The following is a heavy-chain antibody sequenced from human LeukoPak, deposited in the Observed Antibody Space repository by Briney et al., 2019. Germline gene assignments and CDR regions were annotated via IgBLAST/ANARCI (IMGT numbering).Heavy chain of an antibody. Sequence: SETLSLTCAVSGGSISSGGYSWSWIRQPPGKGLEWIGYIYHSGSTYYNPSLKSRVTISVDRSKNQFSLKLSSVAAADTAVYYCARGGYCSSTSCSSNWFDPWGQGTLVTVSS. D-gene: IGHD2-2*01. CDR1: GGSISSGGYS. V-gene: IGHV4-30-2*01. J-gene: IGHJ5*02. CDR3: ARGGYCSSTSCSSNWFDP. CDR2: IYHSGST.